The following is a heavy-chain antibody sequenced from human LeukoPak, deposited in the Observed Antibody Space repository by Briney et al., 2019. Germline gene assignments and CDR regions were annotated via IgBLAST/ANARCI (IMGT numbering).Heavy chain of an antibody. CDR1: GGSFSSRSNY. J-gene: IGHJ4*02. D-gene: IGHD3-16*01. Sequence: SETLSLTCTVSGGSFSSRSNYWGWIRQPPGKGLEWIGSLYYNGDIRSNPSLKSRVTISVDTSKNQFSLKLSSVTAADTAVYYCARESQTFWGACFDYWGQGTLVTVSS. CDR3: ARESQTFWGACFDY. CDR2: LYYNGDI. V-gene: IGHV4-39*07.